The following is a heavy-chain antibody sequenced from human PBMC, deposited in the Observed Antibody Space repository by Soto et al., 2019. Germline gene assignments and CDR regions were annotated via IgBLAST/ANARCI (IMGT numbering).Heavy chain of an antibody. CDR1: GGTFSSYA. J-gene: IGHJ4*02. Sequence: ASVKVSCKASGGTFSSYAISWVRQAPGQGREWMGGIIPIFGTANYAQKFQGRVTITADKSTSTAYMELSSLRSEDTAVYYCASGNSGWDFDYWGQGTLVTVSS. CDR2: IIPIFGTA. D-gene: IGHD6-19*01. V-gene: IGHV1-69*06. CDR3: ASGNSGWDFDY.